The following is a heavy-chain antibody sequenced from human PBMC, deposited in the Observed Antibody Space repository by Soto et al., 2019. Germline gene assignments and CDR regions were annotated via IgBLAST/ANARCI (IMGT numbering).Heavy chain of an antibody. V-gene: IGHV3-30*18. CDR3: AKAQDRGYYYYGMDV. J-gene: IGHJ6*02. CDR1: GFTFSSYG. CDR2: ISYDGSNK. Sequence: QVQLVESGGGVVQHGRSLRLSCVASGFTFSSYGMHWVCQAPGKGLEWVAVISYDGSNKYYADSVKGRFTISRDNSKNTLYLQMNSLRAEDTAVYYCAKAQDRGYYYYGMDVWGQGTTVTVSS.